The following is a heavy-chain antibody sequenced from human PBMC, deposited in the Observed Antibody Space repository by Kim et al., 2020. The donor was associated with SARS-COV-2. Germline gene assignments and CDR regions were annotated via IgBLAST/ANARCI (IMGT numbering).Heavy chain of an antibody. Sequence: GGSLRLFCAASGFMFRSYWMSWVRQAPGKGLEWVAKINEDGSQIYSVDSLKGRLTISRDNAKNSLYLRMNSPRAEDTAVYYCATWTNGGLDSWGQGTLVT. D-gene: IGHD3-10*01. J-gene: IGHJ4*02. CDR1: GFMFRSYW. CDR3: ATWTNGGLDS. V-gene: IGHV3-7*01. CDR2: INEDGSQI.